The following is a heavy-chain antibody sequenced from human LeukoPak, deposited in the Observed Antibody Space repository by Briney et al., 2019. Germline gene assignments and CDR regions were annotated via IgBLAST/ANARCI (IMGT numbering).Heavy chain of an antibody. CDR1: GYTFTSYG. Sequence: ASVKVSCKASGYTFTSYGISWVRQVPGQGLEWMGWISGYNVNTNYVQKLQGRVTMTTDTSTSTAYMDLRSLRSDDTAVYYCARASLGPGVWFDPWGQGTLVTVSS. CDR2: ISGYNVNT. CDR3: ARASLGPGVWFDP. J-gene: IGHJ5*02. D-gene: IGHD3-16*01. V-gene: IGHV1-18*01.